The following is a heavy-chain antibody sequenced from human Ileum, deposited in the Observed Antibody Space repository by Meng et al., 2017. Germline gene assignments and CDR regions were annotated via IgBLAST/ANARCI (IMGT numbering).Heavy chain of an antibody. CDR2: IIPILNAS. V-gene: IGHV1-69*10. CDR3: ARDCGGGGCFDP. D-gene: IGHD2-21*01. CDR1: GGAFSSSA. J-gene: IGHJ5*02. Sequence: QVQLVQSGAEVKYPGSSVTVSCKASGGAFSSSAIGWLRQAPGRGLEWMGGIIPILNASTYAQNFKGRVTLSADMATTTVYMELSSLTSDDTAVYFCARDCGGGGCFDPWGQGTLVTVSS.